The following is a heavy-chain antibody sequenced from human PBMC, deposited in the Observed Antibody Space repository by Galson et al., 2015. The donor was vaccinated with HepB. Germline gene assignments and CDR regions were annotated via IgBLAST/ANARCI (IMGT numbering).Heavy chain of an antibody. D-gene: IGHD5-24*01. J-gene: IGHJ6*02. CDR2: IYHSGST. CDR1: GYSISSGYY. CDR3: MGIETHYYYGMDV. V-gene: IGHV4-38-2*02. Sequence: ETLSLTCTVSGYSISSGYYWGWIRQPPGKGLEWIGSIYHSGSTYYNPSLKSRVTISVDTSKNQFSLKLSSVTAADTAVYYCMGIETHYYYGMDVWGQGTTVTVSS.